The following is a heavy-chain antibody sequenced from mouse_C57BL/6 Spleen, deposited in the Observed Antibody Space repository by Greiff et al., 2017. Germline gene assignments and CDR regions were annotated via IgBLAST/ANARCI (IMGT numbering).Heavy chain of an antibody. CDR3: ARGGYYYGSSYWYFDV. D-gene: IGHD1-1*01. CDR2: INPYNGDT. Sequence: LQESGPELVKPGDSVQISCKASGYSFTGYFMNWVMQSHGKSLEWIGRINPYNGDTFYNQKFKGKATLTVDKSSSTAHLELRSLTSEDSAVYYCARGGYYYGSSYWYFDVWGTGTTVTVSS. V-gene: IGHV1-20*01. J-gene: IGHJ1*03. CDR1: GYSFTGYF.